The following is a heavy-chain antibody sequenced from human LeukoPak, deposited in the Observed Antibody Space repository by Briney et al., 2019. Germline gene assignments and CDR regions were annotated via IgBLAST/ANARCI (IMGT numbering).Heavy chain of an antibody. D-gene: IGHD6-19*01. CDR2: ISGGSSTI. J-gene: IGHJ4*02. CDR1: GFTVSSYS. Sequence: SGGSLRLSCAASGFTVSSYSMNWVRQAPGKGLEWVSYISGGSSTIYNADSVKGRFTISRDNAKNLLYLLMDTLRAEDTAVYYCARVGSNQWLDYWGQGTLVTASS. CDR3: ARVGSNQWLDY. V-gene: IGHV3-48*01.